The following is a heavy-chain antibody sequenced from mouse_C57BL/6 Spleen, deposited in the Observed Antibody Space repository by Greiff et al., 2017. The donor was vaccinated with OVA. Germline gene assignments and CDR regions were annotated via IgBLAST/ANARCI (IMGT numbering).Heavy chain of an antibody. J-gene: IGHJ3*01. CDR2: IHPNSGST. D-gene: IGHD1-1*01. CDR1: GYTFTSYW. Sequence: QVQLQQPGAELVKPGASVKLSCKASGYTFTSYWMHWVKQRPGQGLEWIGMIHPNSGSTNYNEKFKSKATLTVDKSSSTAYMQLSSLTSEDSAVYYCARGDYYGSTLRGFAYWGQGTLVTVSA. CDR3: ARGDYYGSTLRGFAY. V-gene: IGHV1-64*01.